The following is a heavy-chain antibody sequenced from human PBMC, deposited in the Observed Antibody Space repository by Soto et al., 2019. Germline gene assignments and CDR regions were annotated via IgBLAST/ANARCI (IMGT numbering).Heavy chain of an antibody. CDR2: IYYSGST. CDR3: ARDRRVFGVGYYYYYGMDV. V-gene: IGHV4-59*01. J-gene: IGHJ6*02. CDR1: GGSISSYY. Sequence: SETLSLTCTVSGGSISSYYWSWIRQPPGKGLEWIGYIYYSGSTNYNPSLKSRVTISVDTSKNQFSLKLSSVTAADTAVYYCARDRRVFGVGYYYYYGMDVWGQGTTVT. D-gene: IGHD3-3*01.